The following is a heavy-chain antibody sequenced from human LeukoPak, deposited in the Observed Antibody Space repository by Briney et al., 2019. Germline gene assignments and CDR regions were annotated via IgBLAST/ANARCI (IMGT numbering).Heavy chain of an antibody. CDR2: IYPGDSDT. Sequence: GESLKISCKGSGYSFTNYWIGWVRQMPGKGPELMGSIYPGDSDTRYSPSFQGQVTISADKSITTAYLHWSSLKASDTAIYYCARQGVYYSDSSAFYYWGQGTLVTVSS. V-gene: IGHV5-51*01. J-gene: IGHJ4*02. CDR1: GYSFTNYW. CDR3: ARQGVYYSDSSAFYY. D-gene: IGHD3-22*01.